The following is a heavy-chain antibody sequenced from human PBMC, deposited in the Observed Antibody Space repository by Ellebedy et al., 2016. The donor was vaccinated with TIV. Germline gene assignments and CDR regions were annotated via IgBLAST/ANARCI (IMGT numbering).Heavy chain of an antibody. CDR2: IFYTGST. CDR1: GGSISAYY. J-gene: IGHJ5*02. Sequence: MPGGSLRLSCSVSGGSISAYYWTWIRQPPGKGLEWIGYIFYTGSTDYNPSLKSRVTISVDTSKNEFSLKLRSVTAADTAMYYCARVVRCWFDPWGQGTLVTVSS. CDR3: ARVVRCWFDP. D-gene: IGHD2-21*01. V-gene: IGHV4-59*01.